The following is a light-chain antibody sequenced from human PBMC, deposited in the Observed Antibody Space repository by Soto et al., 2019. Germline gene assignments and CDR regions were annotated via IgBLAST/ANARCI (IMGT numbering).Light chain of an antibody. V-gene: IGLV2-14*03. J-gene: IGLJ1*01. Sequence: QSALTQPASVSGSPGQSITISCTGTSSVVGGYNYVSWYQHHPGKAPKLMIYDVSNRPSGVSNRFSGSKSGNTASLTISGLQPEDEADYYCSSYTTSNTRQIVFGTGTKVTVL. CDR2: DVS. CDR1: SSVVGGYNY. CDR3: SSYTTSNTRQIV.